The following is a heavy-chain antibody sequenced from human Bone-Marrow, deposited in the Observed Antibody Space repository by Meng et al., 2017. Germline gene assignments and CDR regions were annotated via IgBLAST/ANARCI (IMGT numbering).Heavy chain of an antibody. J-gene: IGHJ4*02. CDR3: RLAYCMGDCVDY. CDR2: INHNGST. D-gene: IGHD2-21*01. V-gene: IGHV4-34*01. CDR1: GGSFSAYD. Sequence: QVQVQQWGAGLLKPSETLSFTCASYGGSFSAYDWSWIRQPPGKGLEWLGQINHNGSTNDNPSLKSRVTISIDTSRNQLSLKLSSVTAADTAVYYCRLAYCMGDCVDYWGQGTLVTVSS.